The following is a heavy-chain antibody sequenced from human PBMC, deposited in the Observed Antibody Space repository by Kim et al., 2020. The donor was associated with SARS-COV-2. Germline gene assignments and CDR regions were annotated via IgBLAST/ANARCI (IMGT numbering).Heavy chain of an antibody. CDR1: GFTFSDYY. J-gene: IGHJ3*02. CDR3: ARESIEWELGWHAFDI. CDR2: ISSSSSYT. D-gene: IGHD1-26*01. V-gene: IGHV3-11*05. Sequence: GGSLRLSCAASGFTFSDYYMSWIRQAPGKGLEWVSYISSSSSYTNYADSVKGRFTISRDNAKNSLYLQMNSLRAEDTAVYYCARESIEWELGWHAFDIWGQGTMVTVSS.